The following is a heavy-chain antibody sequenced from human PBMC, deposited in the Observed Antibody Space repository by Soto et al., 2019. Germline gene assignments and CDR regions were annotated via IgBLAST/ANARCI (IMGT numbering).Heavy chain of an antibody. CDR2: VSPYNGDT. J-gene: IGHJ6*02. D-gene: IGHD2-2*01. CDR3: AREVGHMDV. Sequence: ASVKVSSKASGYTFTTYGVNWVRQAPGQGLEWMGWVSPYNGDTTYAQKVQGQVTMTTDTSTMTAYLELRSLRSDDTAVYYCAREVGHMDVWGQGTTVTVSS. V-gene: IGHV1-18*04. CDR1: GYTFTTYG.